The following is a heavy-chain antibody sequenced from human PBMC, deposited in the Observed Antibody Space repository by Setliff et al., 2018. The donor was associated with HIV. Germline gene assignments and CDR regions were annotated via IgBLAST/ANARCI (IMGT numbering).Heavy chain of an antibody. J-gene: IGHJ3*02. Sequence: PSETLSLTCTVSGGSINSYFWSWIRQPPGKGLEWIGSIYYSGSTYYNPSLKSRVTISVDTSKNQFSLKLSSVTAADTAVYYCERAGYSSGWYKNAFDIWGQGTMVTVSS. D-gene: IGHD6-19*01. CDR1: GGSINSYF. CDR3: ERAGYSSGWYKNAFDI. V-gene: IGHV4-39*07. CDR2: IYYSGST.